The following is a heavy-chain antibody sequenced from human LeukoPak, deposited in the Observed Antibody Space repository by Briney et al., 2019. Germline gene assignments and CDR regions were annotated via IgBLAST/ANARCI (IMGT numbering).Heavy chain of an antibody. Sequence: GGSLRLSCAASGFTFSSYSMNWVRQAPGKGLEWVSSISSSSSYIYYADSVKGRFTITRDNAKNSLYLQMNSLRAEDTAVYYCARVPAARYYDSSGYSGDVLYIWGQATMVTVSS. CDR3: ARVPAARYYDSSGYSGDVLYI. D-gene: IGHD3-22*01. V-gene: IGHV3-21*01. CDR1: GFTFSSYS. J-gene: IGHJ3*02. CDR2: ISSSSSYI.